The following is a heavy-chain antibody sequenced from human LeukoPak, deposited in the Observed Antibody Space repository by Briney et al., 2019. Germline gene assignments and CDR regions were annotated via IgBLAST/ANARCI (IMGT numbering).Heavy chain of an antibody. Sequence: PGRSLRLSGAASGFTFSSYAMHWVRQAPGKGLEWVAVISYDGSNKYYADSVKGRFTISRDNSKNTLYLQMNSLRAEDTAVYYCASSETGTTRGYYGMDVWGQGTTVTVSS. D-gene: IGHD1-7*01. J-gene: IGHJ6*02. V-gene: IGHV3-30-3*01. CDR3: ASSETGTTRGYYGMDV. CDR1: GFTFSSYA. CDR2: ISYDGSNK.